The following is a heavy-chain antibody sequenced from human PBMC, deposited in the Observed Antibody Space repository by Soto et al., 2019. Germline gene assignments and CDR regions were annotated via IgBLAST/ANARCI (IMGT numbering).Heavy chain of an antibody. Sequence: GGSLRLSCAASGFTFSNAWMSWVRQAPGKGLEWVGRIKSKTDGGTTDYAAPVKGRFTISRDDSKNTLYLQMYSLKTEDTAVYYCTTADSYYYDSSGYYYDFDYWGQGTLVTVSS. CDR1: GFTFSNAW. D-gene: IGHD3-22*01. CDR3: TTADSYYYDSSGYYYDFDY. J-gene: IGHJ4*02. CDR2: IKSKTDGGTT. V-gene: IGHV3-15*01.